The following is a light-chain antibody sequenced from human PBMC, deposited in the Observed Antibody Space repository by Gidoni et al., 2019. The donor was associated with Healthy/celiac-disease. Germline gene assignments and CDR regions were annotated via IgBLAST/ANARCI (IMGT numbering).Light chain of an antibody. CDR1: QSVLYSSKNKNY. J-gene: IGKJ2*02. CDR2: WAS. CDR3: QQYYSTLGT. Sequence: DIVMTQSPDSLAVSLGERATINCKSSQSVLYSSKNKNYLAWYQQKPGQPPKLLIYWASTRESGVPDRFSGSGSGTDFTLTISSLQAEDVAVYYCQQYYSTLGTFGQGTKLEIK. V-gene: IGKV4-1*01.